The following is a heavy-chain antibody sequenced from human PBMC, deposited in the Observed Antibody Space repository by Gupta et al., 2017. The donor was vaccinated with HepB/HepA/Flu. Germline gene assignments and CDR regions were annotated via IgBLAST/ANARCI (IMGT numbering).Heavy chain of an antibody. CDR3: ARDFDWLGCV. J-gene: IGHJ6*02. V-gene: IGHV3-74*01. CDR1: GFTFSTYW. CDR2: IKGDGTYT. D-gene: IGHD3-9*01. Sequence: EVQLVEYGADLVQPGGSLRLSCAACGFTFSTYWMHWVRHTPGKGLVWVSRIKGDGTYTSYADSVKGRFTISRDNAKNTLYLQMNSLRVEDTAVYYCARDFDWLGCVWGQGTTVTVSS.